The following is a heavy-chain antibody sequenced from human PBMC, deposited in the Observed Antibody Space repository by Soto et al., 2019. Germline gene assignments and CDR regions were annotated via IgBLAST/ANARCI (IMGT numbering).Heavy chain of an antibody. V-gene: IGHV1-8*01. CDR3: AGAISGRFPN. J-gene: IGHJ4*02. CDR2: MNPNTGNT. CDR1: GYTFTSYD. Sequence: QVQLVQSGAEVKKPGASVKVSCKASGYTFTSYDINWVRQATGQGLEWMGWMNPNTGNTGYAQKFQGRVTMTRNTSISTAYMDLISLRSELPAVYYFAGAISGRFPNWCQGTLVTVSS.